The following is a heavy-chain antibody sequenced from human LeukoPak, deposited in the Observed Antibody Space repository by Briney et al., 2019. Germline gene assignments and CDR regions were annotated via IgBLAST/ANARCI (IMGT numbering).Heavy chain of an antibody. CDR2: INTNTGNP. J-gene: IGHJ5*02. Sequence: ASVKVSCKASGYTFTSYAMSWVRQAPGQGLEWMGWINTNTGNPTYAQGFTGRFVFSLDTSVSTAYLQISSLKAEDTAVYYCARDQLVVITSNWFDPWGQGTLVTVSS. D-gene: IGHD3-22*01. V-gene: IGHV7-4-1*02. CDR3: ARDQLVVITSNWFDP. CDR1: GYTFTSYA.